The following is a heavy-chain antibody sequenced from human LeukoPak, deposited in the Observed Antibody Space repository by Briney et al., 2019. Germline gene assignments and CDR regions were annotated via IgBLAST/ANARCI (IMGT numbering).Heavy chain of an antibody. J-gene: IGHJ5*02. Sequence: SVKASCKASGGTFGSYAISWVRQAPGQGLEWMGRIIPILGIANYAQKFQGRVTITADKSTSTAYMELSSLRSEDTAVYYCARAGTVVVAENWFDPWGQGTLVTVSS. CDR2: IIPILGIA. CDR3: ARAGTVVVAENWFDP. V-gene: IGHV1-69*04. D-gene: IGHD2-15*01. CDR1: GGTFGSYA.